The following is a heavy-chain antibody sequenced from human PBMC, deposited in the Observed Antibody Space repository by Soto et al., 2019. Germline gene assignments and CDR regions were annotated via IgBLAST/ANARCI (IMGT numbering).Heavy chain of an antibody. V-gene: IGHV1-18*01. CDR2: ISAHNGNT. J-gene: IGHJ4*02. Sequence: QVHLVQSGAEVKKPGASVKVSCKGSGYGFTTYGITWVRQAPGQGLEWMAWISAHNGNTNYAQKLQDRVTVTRDTSTSTAYMELRSLRSADTAVYYCARGRYGDYWGQGALVTVSS. CDR1: GYGFTTYG. CDR3: ARGRYGDY. D-gene: IGHD1-1*01.